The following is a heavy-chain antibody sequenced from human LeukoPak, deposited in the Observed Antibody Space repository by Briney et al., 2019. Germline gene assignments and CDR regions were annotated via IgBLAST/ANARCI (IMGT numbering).Heavy chain of an antibody. CDR3: ARSTGDCSGGTCYSDFDC. Sequence: GGSLRLSWAASGFSFSYYAMHWVRQAPGKGLEWVAVISNNGTNKYYADSVKGRFTISRDNSKNTLYLQMNSLRAEDTAVYYCARSTGDCSGGTCYSDFDCWGQGTLVTVSS. D-gene: IGHD2-15*01. J-gene: IGHJ4*02. CDR1: GFSFSYYA. CDR2: ISNNGTNK. V-gene: IGHV3-30*01.